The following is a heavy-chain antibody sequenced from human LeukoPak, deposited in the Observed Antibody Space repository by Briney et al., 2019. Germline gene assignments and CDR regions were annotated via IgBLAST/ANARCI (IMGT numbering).Heavy chain of an antibody. Sequence: ASVKASCKASGYTFTSYDINWVRQATGQGLEWMGWMNPNSGGTNYAQKFQGRVTMTRDTSISTAYMELSRLRSDDTAVYYCARSGGPLWFGELHRGHYFDYWGQGTLVTVSS. CDR2: MNPNSGGT. CDR3: ARSGGPLWFGELHRGHYFDY. V-gene: IGHV1-2*02. D-gene: IGHD3-10*01. CDR1: GYTFTSYD. J-gene: IGHJ4*02.